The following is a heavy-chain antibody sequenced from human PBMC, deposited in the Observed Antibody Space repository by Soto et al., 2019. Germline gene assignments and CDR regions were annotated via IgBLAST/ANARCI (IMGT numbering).Heavy chain of an antibody. Sequence: SETLSLTCTVSGGSISSGGYYWSWIRQHPGKGLEWIGYIYYSGSTYYNPSLKSRVTISVDTSKNQFSLKLSSVTAADTAVYYCAREYYYDSSGYYYVNWFDPWGQGTLVTVSS. CDR1: GGSISSGGYY. CDR2: IYYSGST. V-gene: IGHV4-31*03. J-gene: IGHJ5*02. D-gene: IGHD3-22*01. CDR3: AREYYYDSSGYYYVNWFDP.